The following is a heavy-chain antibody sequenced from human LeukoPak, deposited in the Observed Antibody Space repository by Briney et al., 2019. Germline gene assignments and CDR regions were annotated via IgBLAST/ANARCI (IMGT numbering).Heavy chain of an antibody. CDR1: GYTFTSYG. CDR2: ISAYNGNT. D-gene: IGHD3-10*01. V-gene: IGHV1-18*01. CDR3: ARDPRDLLWFGPGYYGMDV. Sequence: ASVKVSCKASGYTFTSYGISWVRQAPGQGLEWMGWISAYNGNTNYAQKLQGRVTMTTDTSTSTAYMELRSLRSDDTAVYYCARDPRDLLWFGPGYYGMDVWGQGTTVTVSS. J-gene: IGHJ6*02.